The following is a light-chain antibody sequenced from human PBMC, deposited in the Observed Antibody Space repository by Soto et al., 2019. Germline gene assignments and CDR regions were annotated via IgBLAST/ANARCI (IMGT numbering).Light chain of an antibody. CDR1: QNINRY. V-gene: IGKV3-20*01. Sequence: EIVLTQSPATLSLSPGERATLSCRASQNINRYLAWYHQKPGQPPSLLIYDASTRATGIPARFSGSGSGTDFTITISRLEPEDFEVYDCQQYGSSPWTFGQGTKVDIK. CDR3: QQYGSSPWT. J-gene: IGKJ1*01. CDR2: DAS.